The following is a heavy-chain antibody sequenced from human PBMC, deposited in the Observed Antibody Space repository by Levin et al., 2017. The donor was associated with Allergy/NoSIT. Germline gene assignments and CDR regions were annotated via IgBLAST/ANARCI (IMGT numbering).Heavy chain of an antibody. J-gene: IGHJ6*03. Sequence: PSETLSLTCTVSGGSISSSSYYWGWIRQPPGKGLEWIGSIYYSGSTYYNPSLKSRVTISVDTSKNQFSLKLSSVTAADTAVYYCDSAFGGVIGYYYMDVWGKGTTVTVSS. CDR3: DSAFGGVIGYYYMDV. V-gene: IGHV4-39*01. D-gene: IGHD3-16*01. CDR2: IYYSGST. CDR1: GGSISSSSYY.